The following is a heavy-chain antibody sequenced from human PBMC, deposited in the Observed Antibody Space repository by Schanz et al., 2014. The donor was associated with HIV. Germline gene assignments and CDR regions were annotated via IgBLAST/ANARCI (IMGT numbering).Heavy chain of an antibody. J-gene: IGHJ3*02. CDR2: ISGSGIST. Sequence: EVQLLESGGGLVQPGGSLRLSCAASGFTFSSYAMSWVRQAPGKGLEWVSAISGSGISTDYADSVKGRFTISRDNSKKSLYLQMNTLRANDTAVYYCARKNSFEIWGQGTMVSVSS. CDR1: GFTFSSYA. V-gene: IGHV3-23*01. CDR3: ARKNSFEI.